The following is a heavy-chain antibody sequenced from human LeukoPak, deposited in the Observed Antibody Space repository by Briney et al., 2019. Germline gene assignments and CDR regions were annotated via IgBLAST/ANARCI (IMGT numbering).Heavy chain of an antibody. CDR1: GFTFSDYY. D-gene: IGHD4-17*01. CDR2: FSSSGSTI. J-gene: IGHJ6*02. V-gene: IGHV3-11*01. Sequence: PGGSLRLSCAASGFTFSDYYMGWIGQAPGKGWGGVSYFSSSGSTIYYADSVKGRFTISRDNAKNSLYLQMNSLRAEDTAVYYCARFGDGDYDYYYYGMDVWGQGTTVTVSS. CDR3: ARFGDGDYDYYYYGMDV.